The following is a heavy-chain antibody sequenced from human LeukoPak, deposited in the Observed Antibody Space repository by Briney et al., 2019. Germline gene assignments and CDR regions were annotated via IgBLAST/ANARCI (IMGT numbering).Heavy chain of an antibody. CDR3: ARLETGIAAALDY. CDR1: GGSFSYYY. Sequence: SETLSLTCAVYGGSFSYYYWNWIRQPPGKGLEWIGEINYSGTTNYNSSLKSRVTISVDTSKNQFSLKLSSVTAADTAVYYCARLETGIAAALDYWGQGTLVTVSS. D-gene: IGHD6-13*01. J-gene: IGHJ4*02. CDR2: INYSGTT. V-gene: IGHV4-34*01.